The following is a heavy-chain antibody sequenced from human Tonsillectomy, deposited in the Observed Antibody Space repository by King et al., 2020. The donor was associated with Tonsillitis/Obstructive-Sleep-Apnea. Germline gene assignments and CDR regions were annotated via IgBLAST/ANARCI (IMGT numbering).Heavy chain of an antibody. Sequence: VQLQESGPGLVKPSETLSLTCTVSGGSISGYYWSWIRQPPGKGLECIGYIYYSGSTNYNPSLKSRVTISVDTSKNQFSLRLSSVTAADTPVYYCAREGAVMNAFDICGQGTMVTVSS. CDR1: GGSISGYY. CDR3: AREGAVMNAFDI. D-gene: IGHD2-8*01. V-gene: IGHV4-59*01. CDR2: IYYSGST. J-gene: IGHJ3*02.